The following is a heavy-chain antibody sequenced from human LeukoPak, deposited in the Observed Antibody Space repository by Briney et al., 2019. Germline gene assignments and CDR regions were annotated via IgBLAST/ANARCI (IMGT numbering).Heavy chain of an antibody. CDR2: IKQDGSEK. Sequence: GGSLRLSCAASGFTFSSYWMSRVRQAPGKGLEWVANIKQDGSEKYYVDSVKGRFTISRDNAKNSLYLQMNSLRAEDTAVYYCAREAGYDSSGYSLYYFDYWGQGTLVTVSS. D-gene: IGHD3-22*01. J-gene: IGHJ4*02. CDR3: AREAGYDSSGYSLYYFDY. CDR1: GFTFSSYW. V-gene: IGHV3-7*01.